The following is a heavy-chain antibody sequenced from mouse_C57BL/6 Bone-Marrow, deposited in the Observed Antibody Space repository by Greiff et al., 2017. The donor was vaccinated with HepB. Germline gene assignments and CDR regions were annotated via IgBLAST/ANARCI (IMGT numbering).Heavy chain of an antibody. Sequence: QVQLQQPGAELVRPGSSVKLSCKASGYTFTSYWMHWVKQRPIQGLEWIGNIDPSDSETHYNQKFKDKATLTVDKSSSTAYMQLSSLTSEDSAVYYCAKTGGGYCLFADWGQGTLVTVSA. D-gene: IGHD2-3*01. CDR1: GYTFTSYW. J-gene: IGHJ3*01. CDR2: IDPSDSET. V-gene: IGHV1-52*01. CDR3: AKTGGGYCLFAD.